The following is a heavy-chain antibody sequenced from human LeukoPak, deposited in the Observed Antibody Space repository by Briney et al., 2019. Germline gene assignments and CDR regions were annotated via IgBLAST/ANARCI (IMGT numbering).Heavy chain of an antibody. J-gene: IGHJ6*02. CDR1: GGSFSGYY. CDR2: INHSGST. V-gene: IGHV4-34*01. Sequence: PSETLSLTCAVYGGSFSGYYWSWIRQPPGKGLEWIGEINHSGSTNYNPSLKSRVTISVDTSKKQFSLKLSSVTATDTAVYYCARSDYDYYGMDVWGQGTTVTVSS. CDR3: ARSDYDYYGMDV.